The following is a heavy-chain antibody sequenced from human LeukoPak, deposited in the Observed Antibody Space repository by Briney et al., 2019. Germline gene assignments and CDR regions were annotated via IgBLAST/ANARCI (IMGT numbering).Heavy chain of an antibody. Sequence: SETLSLTCAVYGGSFSGYYWGWIRQPPGMGLEWIGSIYYTGNTYYNASLKSQVSISIDTSKNQFSLKLTSVTAADTAVYYCARQTGSGLFILPGGQGTLVTVSS. CDR2: IYYTGNT. CDR1: GGSFSGYY. V-gene: IGHV4-39*01. D-gene: IGHD3/OR15-3a*01. J-gene: IGHJ4*02. CDR3: ARQTGSGLFILP.